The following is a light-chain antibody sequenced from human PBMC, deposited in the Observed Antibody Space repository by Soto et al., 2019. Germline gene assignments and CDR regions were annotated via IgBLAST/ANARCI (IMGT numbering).Light chain of an antibody. CDR3: QQRVNSLT. J-gene: IGKJ4*01. Sequence: EIVLTQSPATLSLSPGERATLSCRASQSVGSWLAWYQQKPGQAPRLLVDDASNRAAGIPARFSGSGSGTDFTLTISSLEPEDFAVYYCQQRVNSLTFGGGTKVEIK. CDR1: QSVGSW. CDR2: DAS. V-gene: IGKV3-11*01.